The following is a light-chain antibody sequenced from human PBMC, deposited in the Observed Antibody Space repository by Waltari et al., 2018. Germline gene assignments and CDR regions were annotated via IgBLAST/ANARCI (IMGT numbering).Light chain of an antibody. CDR2: GAS. CDR3: QHYVRLPAT. V-gene: IGKV3-20*01. J-gene: IGKJ1*01. Sequence: EIVLTQSTGTLSLSPGERATLACRARQSVSRALAWYQKKPGQAPRLPISGASNRPTGIPDRFSGSGFGTDFSLTISSLEPENFAVYYCQHYVRLPATFGQGTKVEIK. CDR1: QSVSRA.